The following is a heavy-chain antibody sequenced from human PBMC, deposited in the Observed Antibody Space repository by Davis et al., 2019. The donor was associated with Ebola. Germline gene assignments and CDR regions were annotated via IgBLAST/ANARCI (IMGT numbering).Heavy chain of an antibody. V-gene: IGHV1-46*01. Sequence: ASVKVSCKASGYTFTSYYMHWVRQAPGQGREWMGIINPSGGSTSYAQKFQGRVTMTRDTSTSTVYMELSSLRSEDTAVYYCASLGYYYDSSGFDAFDIWGQGTMVTVSS. CDR2: INPSGGST. J-gene: IGHJ3*02. CDR1: GYTFTSYY. D-gene: IGHD3-22*01. CDR3: ASLGYYYDSSGFDAFDI.